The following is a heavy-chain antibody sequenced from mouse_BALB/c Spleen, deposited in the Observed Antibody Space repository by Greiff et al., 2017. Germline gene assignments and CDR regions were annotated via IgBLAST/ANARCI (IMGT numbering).Heavy chain of an antibody. V-gene: IGHV2-9*02. CDR2: IWAGGST. J-gene: IGHJ3*01. CDR3: ARGDDYAAWFAY. Sequence: QVHVKQSGPGLVAPSQSLSITCTVSGFSLTSYGVHWVRQPPGKGLEWLGVIWAGGSTNYNSALMSRLSISKDNSKSQVFLKMNSLQTDDTAMYYCARGDDYAAWFAYWGQGTLVTVSA. CDR1: GFSLTSYG. D-gene: IGHD2-4*01.